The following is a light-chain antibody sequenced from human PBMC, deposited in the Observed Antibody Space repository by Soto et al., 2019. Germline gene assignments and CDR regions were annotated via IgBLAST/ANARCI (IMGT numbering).Light chain of an antibody. Sequence: EKVMRRSPGTLSLLPGEGPTPSSRPSQIVRPNLPWYQQIPGQAPRLLIYGASTRATGIPARFSGSGSGTEFTLAISSLQSEDFAVYYCQQYNDWPQTFGLGTKVEIK. CDR2: GAS. V-gene: IGKV3-15*01. J-gene: IGKJ1*01. CDR1: QIVRPN. CDR3: QQYNDWPQT.